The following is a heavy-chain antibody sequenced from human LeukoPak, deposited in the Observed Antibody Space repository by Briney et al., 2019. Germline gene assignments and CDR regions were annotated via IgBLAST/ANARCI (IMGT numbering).Heavy chain of an antibody. J-gene: IGHJ4*02. CDR2: IYYTGST. CDR1: GGSISNYY. Sequence: AETLSLTCTVSGGSISNYYWSWIRQPPGKGLEWIGYIYYTGSTNYNPSLTSRVNISVDTSKNQFSLNLTSVTAADTAVYYCARWGSIAVARFDYWGQGTLVTVSS. CDR3: ARWGSIAVARFDY. V-gene: IGHV4-59*01. D-gene: IGHD6-6*01.